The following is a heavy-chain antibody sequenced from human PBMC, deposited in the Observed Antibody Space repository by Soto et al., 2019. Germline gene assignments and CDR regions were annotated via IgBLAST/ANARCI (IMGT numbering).Heavy chain of an antibody. D-gene: IGHD6-19*01. CDR3: ARVLAVADNYYYYGMDV. CDR2: INPNSGGT. V-gene: IGHV1-2*02. CDR1: GYTFTGHY. Sequence: ASVKVSCKASGYTFTGHYMHWVRQAPGQGLEWMGWINPNSGGTNYAQKFQGRVTMTRDTSISTAYMELSRLRSDDTAVYYCARVLAVADNYYYYGMDVWGQGTTVTVSS. J-gene: IGHJ6*02.